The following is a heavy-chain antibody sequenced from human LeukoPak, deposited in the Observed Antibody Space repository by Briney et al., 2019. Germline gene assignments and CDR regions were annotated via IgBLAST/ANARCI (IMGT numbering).Heavy chain of an antibody. CDR2: IYYSGST. J-gene: IGHJ4*02. D-gene: IGHD6-13*01. V-gene: IGHV4-39*07. CDR3: ARDRKDAAAAYFDY. CDR1: GGSISSSSYY. Sequence: SETLSLTCTVSGGSISSSSYYWGWIRQPPGKGLEWIGSIYYSGSTYYNPPLKSRVTISVDTSKNQFSLKLSSVTAADTAVYYCARDRKDAAAAYFDYWGQGTLVTVSS.